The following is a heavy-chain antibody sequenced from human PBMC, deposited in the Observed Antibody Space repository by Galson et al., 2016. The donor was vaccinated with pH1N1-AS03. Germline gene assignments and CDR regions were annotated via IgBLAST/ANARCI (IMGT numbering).Heavy chain of an antibody. CDR1: GFIFSGNS. Sequence: SLRLSCAASGFIFSGNSMSWVRQAPGKGLELVAAISPTGEATPYADSVKGRFIISRDNSKNTLFLEMDSLRAEDTAVYYCAKCDVSCQHSTLDYWGQGTLVTVSS. CDR3: AKCDVSCQHSTLDY. D-gene: IGHD2-2*01. CDR2: ISPTGEAT. J-gene: IGHJ4*02. V-gene: IGHV3-23*01.